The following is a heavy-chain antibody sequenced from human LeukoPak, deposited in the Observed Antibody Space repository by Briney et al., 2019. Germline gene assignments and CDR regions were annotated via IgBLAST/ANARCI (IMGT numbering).Heavy chain of an antibody. V-gene: IGHV4-59*01. D-gene: IGHD5-18*01. Sequence: SETLSLTCTVSGGSISSYYWSWIRQPPGKGLEWIGYIYYSGSTNYNPSLKSRVTISVDTSKNQFSLKLSSVTAADTAVYYCARGTAMENDAFDIWGKGTMVTVSS. J-gene: IGHJ3*02. CDR2: IYYSGST. CDR1: GGSISSYY. CDR3: ARGTAMENDAFDI.